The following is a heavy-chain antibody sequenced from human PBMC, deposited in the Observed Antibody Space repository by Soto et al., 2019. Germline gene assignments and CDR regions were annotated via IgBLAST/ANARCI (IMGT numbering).Heavy chain of an antibody. Sequence: SETLSLTCTVSGGSMTSYYWTWIRQPAGKGLEWIGRVYSSGGTHYNPSLKSRATISLDTSKNQFSLRLLSVTDADTAVYFCARGQRFSDWFDPWGQGTLVTVSS. CDR1: GGSMTSYY. D-gene: IGHD3-3*01. CDR3: ARGQRFSDWFDP. J-gene: IGHJ5*02. V-gene: IGHV4-4*07. CDR2: VYSSGGT.